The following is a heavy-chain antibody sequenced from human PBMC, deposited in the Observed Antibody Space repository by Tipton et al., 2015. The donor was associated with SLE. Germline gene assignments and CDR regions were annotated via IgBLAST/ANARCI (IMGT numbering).Heavy chain of an antibody. CDR3: ALTSDYGDYGQLDY. CDR2: INPGGGST. CDR1: GYIFTNQY. Sequence: QLVQSGAEVKKPGASVKISCKASGYIFTNQYIHWVRQAPGQGLEWMGIINPGGGSTSFAQMAQMFQGRATMTRDTSTRTVYMELRSLRSDDTAVFYCALTSDYGDYGQLDYWGQGTLVTVSS. J-gene: IGHJ4*02. V-gene: IGHV1-46*01. D-gene: IGHD4-17*01.